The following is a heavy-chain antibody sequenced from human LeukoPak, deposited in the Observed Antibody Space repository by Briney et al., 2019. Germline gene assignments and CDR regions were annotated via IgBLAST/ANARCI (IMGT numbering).Heavy chain of an antibody. CDR2: IIPILGIV. CDR1: GGTFSNYA. J-gene: IGHJ6*02. CDR3: ASRELELSYYGMDV. V-gene: IGHV1-69*04. D-gene: IGHD1-7*01. Sequence: SVKVSCKASGGTFSNYAIIWVRQAPGQGLEWMGRIIPILGIVNYAQKLQGRVTITADKSTSTGYMELSSLRSEDTAVYYCASRELELSYYGMDVWGQGTTVTVSS.